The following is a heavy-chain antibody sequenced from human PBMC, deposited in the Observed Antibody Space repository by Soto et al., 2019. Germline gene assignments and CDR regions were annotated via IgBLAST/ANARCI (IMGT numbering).Heavy chain of an antibody. CDR3: ARDLRGWFDP. D-gene: IGHD3-10*01. CDR2: ISYDGSNK. CDR1: GFTFSSYA. V-gene: IGHV3-30-3*01. J-gene: IGHJ5*02. Sequence: QVQLVESGGGVVQPGRSLRLSCAASGFTFSSYAMHWVRQAPGKGLEWVAVISYDGSNKYYADSVKGRFTISRDNSKNTLYLQMNSLRAEDTAEYYCARDLRGWFDPWGQGTLVTVSS.